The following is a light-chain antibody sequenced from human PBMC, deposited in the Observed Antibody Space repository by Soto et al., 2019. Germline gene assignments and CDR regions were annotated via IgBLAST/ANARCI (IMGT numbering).Light chain of an antibody. CDR1: QSIDSY. Sequence: DIQMTQSPSSLSASVGDRGTSTCRASQSIDSYLSWYQQKPGKAPKLLIYRASTLQRGVPSRFSGSGSGTDFTLTISSLQPGDSATYYCQESHTAVTFGQGTRLEIK. CDR3: QESHTAVT. CDR2: RAS. V-gene: IGKV1-39*01. J-gene: IGKJ5*01.